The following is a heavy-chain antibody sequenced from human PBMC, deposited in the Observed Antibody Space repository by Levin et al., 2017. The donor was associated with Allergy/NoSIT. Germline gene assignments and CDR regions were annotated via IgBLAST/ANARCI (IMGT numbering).Heavy chain of an antibody. V-gene: IGHV3-73*01. CDR2: IRNKANSYAT. D-gene: IGHD3-16*01. CDR1: GFTFSDSG. Sequence: GGSLRLSCAASGFTFSDSGMHWVRQASGKGLEWVGRIRNKANSYATAYAASVKGRFTISRDDSKNTAYLQMNSLKTDDTAVYYCARRMTTFAFDIWGQGTIVTVSS. J-gene: IGHJ3*02. CDR3: ARRMTTFAFDI.